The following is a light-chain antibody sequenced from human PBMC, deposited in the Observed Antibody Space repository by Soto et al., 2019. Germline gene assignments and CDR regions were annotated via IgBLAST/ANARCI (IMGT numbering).Light chain of an antibody. Sequence: GDIVTVTCRASQSVITWLAWYQQKPGKAPKLLIYDASSLESGVPSTFSGIGSGTLFTLTISSMTPDDFATYYCQPYYSYSTFGQGTKVDIK. CDR1: QSVITW. CDR2: DAS. CDR3: QPYYSYST. J-gene: IGKJ1*01. V-gene: IGKV1-5*01.